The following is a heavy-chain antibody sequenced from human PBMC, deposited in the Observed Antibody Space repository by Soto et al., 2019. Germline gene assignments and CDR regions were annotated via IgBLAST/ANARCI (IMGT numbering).Heavy chain of an antibody. D-gene: IGHD5-12*01. CDR3: ARANSGDDDEFDY. Sequence: ASVKVSCKASGYTFTGYYIHWVRQAPGQGLEWMGWINPNSGGADYPQKFQGRVTMTRDSHITTAYMELSSLRSDDTSVYYCARANSGDDDEFDYWG. CDR1: GYTFTGYY. CDR2: INPNSGGA. J-gene: IGHJ4*01. V-gene: IGHV1-2*02.